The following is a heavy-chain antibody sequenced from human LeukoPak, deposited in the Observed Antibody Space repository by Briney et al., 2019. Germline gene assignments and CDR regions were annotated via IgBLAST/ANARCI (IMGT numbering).Heavy chain of an antibody. CDR3: ARRLRCSGGRCSTTGYGP. J-gene: IGHJ5*02. CDR1: GDTFTGDG. Sequence: ASVKVSCEASGDTFTGDGISWGRQAPGQGREWRGCIIAYNVNTNSAQKLQGRVTMTTDTSTSTAYMELRGLRSEDTAVYYCARRLRCSGGRCSTTGYGPWGQGTLSPSPQ. V-gene: IGHV1-18*01. D-gene: IGHD2-15*01. CDR2: IIAYNVNT.